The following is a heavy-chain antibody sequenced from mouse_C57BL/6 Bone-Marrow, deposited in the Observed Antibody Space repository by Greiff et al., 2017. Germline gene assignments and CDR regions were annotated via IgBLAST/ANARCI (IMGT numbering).Heavy chain of an antibody. CDR1: GYTFTSYW. V-gene: IGHV1-69*01. D-gene: IGHD1-1*01. Sequence: QVQLQQPGAELVMPGASVKLSCKASGYTFTSYWMHWVKQRPGQGLEWIGEIDPSASYTNYNQKFKGKSTLTVDKSSSTAYMQLSSLTSEDSAVYYCAREAVYYYGSWYYRDYWGQGTTLTVSS. CDR3: AREAVYYYGSWYYRDY. CDR2: IDPSASYT. J-gene: IGHJ2*01.